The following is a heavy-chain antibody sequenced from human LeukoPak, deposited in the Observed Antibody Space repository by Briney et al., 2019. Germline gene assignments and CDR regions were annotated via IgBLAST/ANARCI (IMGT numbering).Heavy chain of an antibody. J-gene: IGHJ4*02. CDR1: GGSISSSSYY. CDR2: THYSGST. Sequence: SETLSLTCTVSGGSISSSSYYWGWIRQPPGKGLEWIGSTHYSGSTYYNPSLKSRVTISVDTSKNQFSPKLSSVTAADTAVYYCARVVLLNYYDSSGYYVDYWGQGTLVTVSS. V-gene: IGHV4-39*01. D-gene: IGHD3-22*01. CDR3: ARVVLLNYYDSSGYYVDY.